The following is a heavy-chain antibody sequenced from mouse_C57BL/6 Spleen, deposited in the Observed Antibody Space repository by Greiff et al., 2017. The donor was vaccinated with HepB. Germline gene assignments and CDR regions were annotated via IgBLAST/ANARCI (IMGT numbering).Heavy chain of an antibody. CDR3: ARLGYYGSSPSFAY. Sequence: QVQLQQSGAELVKPGASVKMSCKASGYTFTSYWITWVKQRPGQGLEWIGDIYPGSGSTNYNEKFKSKATLTVDTSSSTAYMQLSSLTSEDSAVYYCARLGYYGSSPSFAYWGQGTLVTVSA. D-gene: IGHD1-1*01. CDR2: IYPGSGST. V-gene: IGHV1-55*01. J-gene: IGHJ3*01. CDR1: GYTFTSYW.